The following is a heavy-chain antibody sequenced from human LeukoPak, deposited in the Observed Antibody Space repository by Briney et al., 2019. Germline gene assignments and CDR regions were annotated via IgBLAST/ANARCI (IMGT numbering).Heavy chain of an antibody. V-gene: IGHV3-7*01. CDR3: ARVDGDYNFDY. CDR2: IKQDGSEK. Sequence: GGSLRLFCAASGFTFSSYWMSWVRQAPGKGLEWVANIKQDGSEKYYVDSVKGRFTISRDNAKNSLYLQMNSLRAEDTAVYYCARVDGDYNFDYWGQGTLVTVSS. CDR1: GFTFSSYW. J-gene: IGHJ4*02. D-gene: IGHD4-17*01.